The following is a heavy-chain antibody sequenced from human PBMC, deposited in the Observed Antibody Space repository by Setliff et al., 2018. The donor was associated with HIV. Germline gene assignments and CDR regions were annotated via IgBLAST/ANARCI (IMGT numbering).Heavy chain of an antibody. Sequence: ASVKVSCKASGYIFTDYYMHWVRQAPGQELGWMGRINPNSGGTNYAQKFQGRVTMTRDTSISTAYTGLSSLRSEDTATYYCARDPPSSGWYPAAYGGQGALVTVSS. CDR1: GYIFTDYY. J-gene: IGHJ4*02. CDR2: INPNSGGT. V-gene: IGHV1-2*06. CDR3: ARDPPSSGWYPAAY. D-gene: IGHD6-19*01.